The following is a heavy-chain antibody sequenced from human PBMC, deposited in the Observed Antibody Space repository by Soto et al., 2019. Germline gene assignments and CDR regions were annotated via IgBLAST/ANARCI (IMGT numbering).Heavy chain of an antibody. Sequence: GASVKVSCKASGYTFSSHATLWVRQAPGQRLEWMGWINGGNGDTKYSQKFQDRVTITRDTSASTAYMELSSLRSEDTAVFYCASDRSQHVIYFDYWREGLLITVSS. J-gene: IGHJ4*02. CDR1: GYTFSSHA. V-gene: IGHV1-3*01. CDR3: ASDRSQHVIYFDY. CDR2: INGGNGDT. D-gene: IGHD6-6*01.